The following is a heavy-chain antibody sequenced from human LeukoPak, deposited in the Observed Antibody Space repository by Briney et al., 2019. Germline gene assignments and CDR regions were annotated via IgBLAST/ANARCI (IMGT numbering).Heavy chain of an antibody. CDR1: GFTFDEFA. V-gene: IGHV3-9*01. CDR2: INWNSGST. Sequence: AGGSLRLSCAASGFTFDEFAMHWVRQAPGKGLEWVSGINWNSGSTGYADSVKGRFTISRDNAKNSLYLQMNSLRAEDTALYYCAKFPAAAAPDYWGQGTLVTVSS. J-gene: IGHJ4*02. D-gene: IGHD6-13*01. CDR3: AKFPAAAAPDY.